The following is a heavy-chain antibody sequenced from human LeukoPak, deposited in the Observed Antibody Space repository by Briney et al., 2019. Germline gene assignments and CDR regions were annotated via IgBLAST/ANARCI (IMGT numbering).Heavy chain of an antibody. Sequence: PGRSLRLSCAASGFTFDDYAMHWVRQAPGKGLEWVSGISWNSGGIGYADSVKGRFTISRDNAKNSLYLQMNSLRAEDTALYYCAKDIAGLGYCSSTSCYGGYYYYGMDVWGQGTTVTVSS. V-gene: IGHV3-9*01. J-gene: IGHJ6*02. CDR2: ISWNSGGI. CDR1: GFTFDDYA. D-gene: IGHD2-2*01. CDR3: AKDIAGLGYCSSTSCYGGYYYYGMDV.